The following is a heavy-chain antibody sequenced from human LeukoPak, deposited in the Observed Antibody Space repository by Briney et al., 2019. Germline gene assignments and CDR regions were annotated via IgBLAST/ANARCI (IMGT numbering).Heavy chain of an antibody. J-gene: IGHJ3*02. CDR3: AEDIDHCSSTSCYYFLDAFDI. CDR1: GFTFDDYA. Sequence: GGSLRLSCAASGFTFDDYAMPWVRQAPGKGLEWVSGISWNSGSIGYADSVKGRFTISRDNAKNSLYLQMNSLRAEDTALYYCAEDIDHCSSTSCYYFLDAFDIWGQGTMVTVSS. CDR2: ISWNSGSI. D-gene: IGHD2-2*01. V-gene: IGHV3-9*01.